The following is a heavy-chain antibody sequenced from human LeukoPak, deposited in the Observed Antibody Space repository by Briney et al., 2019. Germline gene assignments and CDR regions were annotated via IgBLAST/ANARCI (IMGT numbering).Heavy chain of an antibody. V-gene: IGHV3-30*18. CDR1: GFTFSSYA. CDR2: MSYDGGNQ. Sequence: GRSLRLSCAVSGFTFSSYAMHWVRQAPGKGLEWVAVMSYDGGNQYYADSVKGRFTISRDNSKNTLFLQMNSLRAEDTAVYYCAKDRRGYSGYSIDYWGQGTLVTVSS. J-gene: IGHJ4*02. CDR3: AKDRRGYSGYSIDY. D-gene: IGHD5-12*01.